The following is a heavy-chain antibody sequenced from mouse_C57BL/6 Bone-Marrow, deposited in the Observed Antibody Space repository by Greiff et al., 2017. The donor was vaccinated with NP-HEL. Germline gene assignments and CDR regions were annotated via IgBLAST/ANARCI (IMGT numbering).Heavy chain of an antibody. CDR2: IYPGSGST. V-gene: IGHV1-55*01. Sequence: QVQLQQPGAELVKPGASVKMSCKASGYTFTSYWITWVRQRPGQGLEWMGDIYPGSGSTNYNEKFKSKATRTVDTSSSTAYMQLSSLTSEDSAVYYCARSAYYSNYPFAYWGQGTLVTVSA. CDR3: ARSAYYSNYPFAY. J-gene: IGHJ3*01. CDR1: GYTFTSYW. D-gene: IGHD2-5*01.